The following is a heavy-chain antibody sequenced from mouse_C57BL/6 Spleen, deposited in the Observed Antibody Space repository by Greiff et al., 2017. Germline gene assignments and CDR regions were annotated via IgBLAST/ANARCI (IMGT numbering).Heavy chain of an antibody. CDR2: INPSTGGT. CDR3: ARGVTTSFDY. Sequence: VQLQQSGPELVKPGASVKISCKASGYSFTGYYMNWVKQSPEKSLEWIGEINPSTGGTTYNQKFQAKATLTVDKSSSTAYMQLKSLTSEDSAVYYCARGVTTSFDYWGQGTTLTVSS. V-gene: IGHV1-42*01. J-gene: IGHJ2*01. D-gene: IGHD2-3*01. CDR1: GYSFTGYY.